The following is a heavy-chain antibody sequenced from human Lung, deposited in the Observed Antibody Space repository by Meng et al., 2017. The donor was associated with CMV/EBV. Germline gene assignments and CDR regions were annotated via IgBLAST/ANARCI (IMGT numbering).Heavy chain of an antibody. Sequence: SXTXSLXXTVSGGSISHYCWNWIRQPPGKGLEWIGYIYYNRGTNYNPSLKGRVTISLETSKNQFSLKLSSVTAADTAVYYCARGHYGDSSDYFDFWGQGTPVTVSS. CDR3: ARGHYGDSSDYFDF. V-gene: IGHV4-59*01. CDR2: IYYNRGT. D-gene: IGHD4/OR15-4a*01. CDR1: GGSISHYC. J-gene: IGHJ4*02.